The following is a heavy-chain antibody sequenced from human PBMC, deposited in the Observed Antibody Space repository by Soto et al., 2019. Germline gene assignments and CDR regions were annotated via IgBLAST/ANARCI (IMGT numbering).Heavy chain of an antibody. CDR3: ASQRVSYAMDV. CDR1: GFTFGDYW. CDR2: MNQDGSEK. V-gene: IGHV3-7*05. Sequence: EVQLVESGGGLVQPGGSLRLSCTVSGFTFGDYWMTWVRQAPGKGLEWVANMNQDGSEKYYVDSVQGRFAISRDNAKNSLYLQMHSLSAEDTVVYYCASQRVSYAMDVWGQGTTVTVSS. J-gene: IGHJ6*02. D-gene: IGHD1-1*01.